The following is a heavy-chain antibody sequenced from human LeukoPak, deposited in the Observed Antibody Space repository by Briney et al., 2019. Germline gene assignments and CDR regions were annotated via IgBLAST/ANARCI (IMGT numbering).Heavy chain of an antibody. J-gene: IGHJ4*02. D-gene: IGHD3-22*01. CDR1: GGSISSYY. CDR2: IYTSGST. Sequence: SETLSLTCTVSGGSISSYYWSWIRQPAGKGLEWIGRIYTSGSTNYNPSLKSRVTMSVDTSKNQSSLKLSSVTAADTAVYYCARDRYYYDSSGYLFDYWGQGTLVTVSS. V-gene: IGHV4-4*07. CDR3: ARDRYYYDSSGYLFDY.